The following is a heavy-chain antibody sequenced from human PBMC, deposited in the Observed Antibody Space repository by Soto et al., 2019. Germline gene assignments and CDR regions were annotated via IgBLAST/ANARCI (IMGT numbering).Heavy chain of an antibody. Sequence: PSETLSLTCAVSGGSISSSNWWSWVRQPPGKGLEWIGEIYHSGSTNYNPSLKSRVTISVDKSKNQFSLKLSSVTAADTAVYYCARLTEAHYVSGSCYRDYGMAVWGQGTTVTVSS. V-gene: IGHV4-4*02. D-gene: IGHD3-10*01. CDR2: IYHSGST. CDR3: ARLTEAHYVSGSCYRDYGMAV. CDR1: GGSISSSNW. J-gene: IGHJ6*02.